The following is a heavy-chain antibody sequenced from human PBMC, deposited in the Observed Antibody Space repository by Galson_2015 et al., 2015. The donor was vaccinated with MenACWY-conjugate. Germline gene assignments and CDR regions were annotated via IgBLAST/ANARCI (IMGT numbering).Heavy chain of an antibody. Sequence: PALVTPTQTLTLPCTFSGFSLRTSRVGVGWIRQPPGQALGWLSLIYWDDDKRYSPSLKSRLTITKDTSKNQVVLSMTNMDLVDTATYYCAHSPYCSTTSCYAARAFDVWGQGTVVTVSS. CDR3: AHSPYCSTTSCYAARAFDV. CDR1: GFSLRTSRVG. D-gene: IGHD2-2*01. V-gene: IGHV2-5*02. CDR2: IYWDDDK. J-gene: IGHJ3*01.